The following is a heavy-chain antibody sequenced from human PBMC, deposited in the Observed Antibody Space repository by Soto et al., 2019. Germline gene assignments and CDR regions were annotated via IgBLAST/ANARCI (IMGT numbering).Heavy chain of an antibody. CDR2: IKQDGIEK. D-gene: IGHD3-16*02. J-gene: IGHJ4*02. Sequence: GPLSLSYGASEVHFSSHGVSWVRQAPGKGLEWVANIKQDGIEKYYVDSVKGRFTISTDNAKNSLYLQMNSLRAEDTAVYYCSRDPIWGSYRSDPGPDDYWGQGTLVTVSS. V-gene: IGHV3-7*03. CDR1: EVHFSSHG. CDR3: SRDPIWGSYRSDPGPDDY.